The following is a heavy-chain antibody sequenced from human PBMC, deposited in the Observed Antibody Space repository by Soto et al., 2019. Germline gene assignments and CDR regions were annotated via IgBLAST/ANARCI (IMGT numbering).Heavy chain of an antibody. CDR2: IYYSGNT. V-gene: IGHV4-59*01. CDR1: GCSISTYY. J-gene: IGHJ4*02. D-gene: IGHD3-22*01. CDR3: ARVGSGSFDY. Sequence: SETLSLPCPVSGCSISTYYWSWIRQSPGKGLEWIGYIYYSGNTNYNPSLKSRVTISVDTSKNQFSLKMRSVTAADTAVYYCARVGSGSFDYWGQGALVTVSS.